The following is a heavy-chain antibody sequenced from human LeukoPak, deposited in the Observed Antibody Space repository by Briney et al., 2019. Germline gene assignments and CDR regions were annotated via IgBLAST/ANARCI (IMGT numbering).Heavy chain of an antibody. CDR1: GFTVSSNY. J-gene: IGHJ6*02. D-gene: IGHD6-13*01. Sequence: PGGSLRLSCAASGFTVSSNYMSWVRQAPGKGLEWVSVIYSGGSTYYADSVKGRFTISRDNSKNTLYLQMNSLRAEDTAVYYCAREAGSSWSSRDYGMDVWGQGTTVTVSS. CDR2: IYSGGST. V-gene: IGHV3-53*01. CDR3: AREAGSSWSSRDYGMDV.